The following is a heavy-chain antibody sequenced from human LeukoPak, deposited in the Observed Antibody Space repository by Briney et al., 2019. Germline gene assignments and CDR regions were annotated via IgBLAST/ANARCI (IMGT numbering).Heavy chain of an antibody. CDR2: INPSDGST. Sequence: ASVKVSCKASGYTFTSYYMHWVRQAPGQGLEWMGIINPSDGSTSYAQKFQGRVTMTRDTSTSTVYMELSSLRSEDTAVYYCARAHFPGIAVAGTVDYWGQGTLVTVSS. CDR3: ARAHFPGIAVAGTVDY. V-gene: IGHV1-46*01. D-gene: IGHD6-19*01. CDR1: GYTFTSYY. J-gene: IGHJ4*02.